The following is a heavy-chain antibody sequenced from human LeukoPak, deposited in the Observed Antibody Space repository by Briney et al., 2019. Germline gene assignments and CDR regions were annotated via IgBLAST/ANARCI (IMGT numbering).Heavy chain of an antibody. CDR1: GGSFSGYY. Sequence: TSETLSLTCAVYGGSFSGYYWSWIRQPPGKGLEWIGEINHSGSTNYNPSLKSRVTISVDTSKNQFSLKLSSVTAADTAVYYCARGFEAQADYWGQGTLVTVSS. V-gene: IGHV4-34*01. J-gene: IGHJ4*02. D-gene: IGHD3-9*01. CDR2: INHSGST. CDR3: ARGFEAQADY.